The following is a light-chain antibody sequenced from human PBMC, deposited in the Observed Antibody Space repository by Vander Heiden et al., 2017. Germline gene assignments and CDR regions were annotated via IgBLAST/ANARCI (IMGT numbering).Light chain of an antibody. Sequence: DIVITQSPDSLAVSLGERATINCKSSQSVLYSPNNKNYLAWYRQKPGQPHGRLIYWASTRESGVPDRFSGSGSGTDFTLTISSLQAEDVAVYYCQQYYTTLTFGQGTRLEIK. CDR2: WAS. V-gene: IGKV4-1*01. CDR3: QQYYTTLT. CDR1: QSVLYSPNNKNY. J-gene: IGKJ5*01.